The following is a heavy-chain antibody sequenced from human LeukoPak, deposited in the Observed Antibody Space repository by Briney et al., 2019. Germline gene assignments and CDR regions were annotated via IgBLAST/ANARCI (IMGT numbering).Heavy chain of an antibody. CDR3: ARGGRITMIVVVIADY. J-gene: IGHJ4*02. V-gene: IGHV1-2*02. CDR1: GYTFTGYY. Sequence: GASVKVSCKASGYTFTGYYMHWVRQAPGQGLEWMGWINHNSGGTNYAQKCQCRVTMTRDTSISTAYMELSRLRSDDTAVYYCARGGRITMIVVVIADYWGQGTLVTVSS. CDR2: INHNSGGT. D-gene: IGHD3-22*01.